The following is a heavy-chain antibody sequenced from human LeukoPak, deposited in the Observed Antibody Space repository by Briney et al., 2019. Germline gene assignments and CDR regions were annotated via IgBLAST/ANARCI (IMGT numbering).Heavy chain of an antibody. CDR1: GFTFSSYS. Sequence: VGSLRLSCAASGFTFSSYSMNWVRQAPGKGLEWVSSISSSSSYIYYADSVKGRFTISRDNAKNSLYLQMNSLRAEDTAVYYCARDPYYYESSGYFSGAFDIWGQGTMVTVSS. D-gene: IGHD3-22*01. J-gene: IGHJ3*02. CDR2: ISSSSSYI. CDR3: ARDPYYYESSGYFSGAFDI. V-gene: IGHV3-21*01.